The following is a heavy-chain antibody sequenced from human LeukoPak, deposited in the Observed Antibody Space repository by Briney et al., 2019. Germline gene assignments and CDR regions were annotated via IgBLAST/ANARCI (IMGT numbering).Heavy chain of an antibody. V-gene: IGHV3-74*01. CDR2: INSDGSST. J-gene: IGHJ2*01. D-gene: IGHD3-3*01. Sequence: PGGSLRLSCAASGFTFSSYWMHWVRQAPGKGLVWVSRINSDGSSTSYAESVKGRFTISRDNAKNTLYLQMSSLRAEDTAVYYCARGFSGDWYFDLWGRGTLVTVSS. CDR3: ARGFSGDWYFDL. CDR1: GFTFSSYW.